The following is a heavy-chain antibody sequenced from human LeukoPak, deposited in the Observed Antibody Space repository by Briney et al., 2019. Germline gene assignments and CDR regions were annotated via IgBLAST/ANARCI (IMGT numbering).Heavy chain of an antibody. CDR3: ATYGWDYYYMDV. V-gene: IGHV1-2*02. D-gene: IGHD2-8*02. CDR1: GYTFTDYY. J-gene: IGHJ6*03. CDR2: ISPNSADT. Sequence: ASVKVSCKASGYTFTDYYIHWVRQAPGQGLEYMGWISPNSADTSYAQQFQGRVTMTRDTSISTAYMELSRLRSDDTAVYYCATYGWDYYYMDVWGKGTTVTVSS.